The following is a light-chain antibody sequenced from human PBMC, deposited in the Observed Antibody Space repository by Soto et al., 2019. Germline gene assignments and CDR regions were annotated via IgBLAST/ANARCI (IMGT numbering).Light chain of an antibody. V-gene: IGKV1-5*03. Sequence: DIQMTQSPSTLSASVGEGITITCRTRRSISMWLAWFQQKPGKAPKLVIHEASSLQSGVPSRFSGSGSGTEFTLTISTLQPDDSATYYCQHYDGYPYTFGQGTKLEI. CDR2: EAS. J-gene: IGKJ2*01. CDR3: QHYDGYPYT. CDR1: RSISMW.